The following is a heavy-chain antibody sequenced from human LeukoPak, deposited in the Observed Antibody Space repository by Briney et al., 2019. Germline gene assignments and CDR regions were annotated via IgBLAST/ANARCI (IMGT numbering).Heavy chain of an antibody. J-gene: IGHJ6*03. D-gene: IGHD4-11*01. Sequence: SETLSLTCTVSGGSISSYYWSWIRQPPGKGLEWIGGIYYSGSTYYNPSLKSRVTISVDTSKNQFSLKLSSVTAADTALYYCARHRGQYYYYMDVWGKGTTVTISS. CDR1: GGSISSYY. V-gene: IGHV4-59*08. CDR2: IYYSGST. CDR3: ARHRGQYYYYMDV.